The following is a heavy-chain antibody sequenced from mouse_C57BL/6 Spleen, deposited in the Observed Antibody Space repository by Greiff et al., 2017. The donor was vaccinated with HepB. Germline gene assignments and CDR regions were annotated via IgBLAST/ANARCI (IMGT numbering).Heavy chain of an antibody. CDR2: IYPGDGDT. CDR1: GYAFSSSW. CDR3: ARDYYGSSSSFYYAMDY. D-gene: IGHD1-1*01. J-gene: IGHJ4*01. V-gene: IGHV1-82*01. Sequence: QVQLKESGPELVKPGASVKISCKASGYAFSSSWMNWVKQRPGKGLEWIGRIYPGDGDTNYNGKFKGKATLTADKSSSTAYMQLSSLTSEDSAVYFCARDYYGSSSSFYYAMDYWGQGTSVTVSS.